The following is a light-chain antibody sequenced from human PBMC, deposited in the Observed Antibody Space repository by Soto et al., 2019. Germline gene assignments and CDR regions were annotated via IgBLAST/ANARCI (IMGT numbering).Light chain of an antibody. CDR3: ATWDDSLSGPV. Sequence: QSVLTQPPSASATPGQRVTISCSGSSSSIGSNPVHWYPQLPGTAPKVLIYRNNERPSGVPDRFSGSKSGTSASLAISGLQSADEADYYCATWDDSLSGPVFGTGTKVTVL. V-gene: IGLV1-44*01. CDR2: RNN. J-gene: IGLJ1*01. CDR1: SSSIGSNP.